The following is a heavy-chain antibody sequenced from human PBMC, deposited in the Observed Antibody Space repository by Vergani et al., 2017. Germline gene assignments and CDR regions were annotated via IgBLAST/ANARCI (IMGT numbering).Heavy chain of an antibody. CDR1: GYTFSTYG. CDR2: ISAYNGNT. Sequence: QVQLVQSGAEVKKPGASVKVSCKASGYTFSTYGISWVRQAPGQGLEWMGWISAYNGNTNYPEKFQGRLTMTTDTSTRTAYMELRSLGSDDTAMYYCAKEGGGYCSGGTCYPEYWGQGTLVIVAS. D-gene: IGHD2-15*01. CDR3: AKEGGGYCSGGTCYPEY. V-gene: IGHV1-18*01. J-gene: IGHJ4*02.